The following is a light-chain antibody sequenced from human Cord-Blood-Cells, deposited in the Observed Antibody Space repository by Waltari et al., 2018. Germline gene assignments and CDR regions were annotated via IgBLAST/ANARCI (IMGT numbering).Light chain of an antibody. CDR1: QDISNY. J-gene: IGKJ4*01. V-gene: IGKV1-33*01. Sequence: DIQMTQSPSSLSASVGDRVTITCQASQDISNYLNWYQQKPGKAPKLLIYDASNLETGVPSRFSGSGSGTDFTFTISSLHPEDIATYYCQQYDNLTFGGGTKVEIK. CDR3: QQYDNLT. CDR2: DAS.